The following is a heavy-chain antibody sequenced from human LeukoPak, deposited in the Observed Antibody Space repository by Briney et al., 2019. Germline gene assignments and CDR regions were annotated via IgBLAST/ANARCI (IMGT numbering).Heavy chain of an antibody. Sequence: GGSLRLSCSASGFPFSSYAMHWVRQAPGKGLEYVSAISDSGGSTYYADSVKGRFTISRDNSKNTLYLQMNSLRAEDTAVYYCAEAGYCSSTSCYEGYYYGMDVWGQGTTVTVSS. D-gene: IGHD2-2*03. J-gene: IGHJ6*02. CDR3: AEAGYCSSTSCYEGYYYGMDV. CDR1: GFPFSSYA. CDR2: ISDSGGST. V-gene: IGHV3-64*04.